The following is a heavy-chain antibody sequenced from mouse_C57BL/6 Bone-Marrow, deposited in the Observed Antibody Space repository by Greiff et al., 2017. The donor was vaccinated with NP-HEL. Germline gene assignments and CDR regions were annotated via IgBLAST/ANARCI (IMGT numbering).Heavy chain of an antibody. V-gene: IGHV1-20*01. Sequence: EVKLQESGPELVKPGDSVKISCKASGYSFTGYFMNWVMQSHGKSLEWIGRINPYNGDTFYNQKFKGKATLTVDKSSSTAHMELRSLTSEDSAVYYCARSGYYAMDYGGQGTSVTVSS. J-gene: IGHJ4*01. CDR1: GYSFTGYF. D-gene: IGHD4-1*01. CDR2: INPYNGDT. CDR3: ARSGYYAMDY.